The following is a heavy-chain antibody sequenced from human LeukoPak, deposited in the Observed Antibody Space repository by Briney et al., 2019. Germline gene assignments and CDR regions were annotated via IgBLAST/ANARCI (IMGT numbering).Heavy chain of an antibody. J-gene: IGHJ4*02. D-gene: IGHD3-22*01. Sequence: ASVKVSCKASGYTFTSYGISWVRQAPGQGLEWMGWISAYNGNTNYAQKLQGRITMTTDTSTSTAYMELRSLRSDDTAVYYCASSDTSGYNPFDHWGQGTLVTVSS. CDR3: ASSDTSGYNPFDH. CDR1: GYTFTSYG. CDR2: ISAYNGNT. V-gene: IGHV1-18*01.